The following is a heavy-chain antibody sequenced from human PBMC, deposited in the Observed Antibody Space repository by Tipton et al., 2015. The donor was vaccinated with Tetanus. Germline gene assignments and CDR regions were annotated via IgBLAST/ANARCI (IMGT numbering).Heavy chain of an antibody. Sequence: TLSLTCTVSGGSISSGTYYWGWIRQPPGKGLEWIGSIYFSGSTYYNPSLKSRVTIYVDTSKEQFFLRLSSVTAADTAVYYCARRDYSDSSVDNWGQGTLVTVSS. J-gene: IGHJ4*02. CDR2: IYFSGST. V-gene: IGHV4-39*01. CDR1: GGSISSGTYY. D-gene: IGHD3-22*01. CDR3: ARRDYSDSSVDN.